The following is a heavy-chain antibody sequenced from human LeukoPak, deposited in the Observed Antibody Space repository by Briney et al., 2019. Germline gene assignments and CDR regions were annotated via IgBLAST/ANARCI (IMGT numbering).Heavy chain of an antibody. D-gene: IGHD5-18*01. CDR1: GGTFSSYA. CDR2: IIPIFGTA. CDR3: AMRGYSYGYNFDY. V-gene: IGHV1-69*05. J-gene: IGHJ4*02. Sequence: ASVKVSCKASGGTFSSYAISWVRQAPGQGLEWMGGIIPIFGTANYVQKFQGRVTMTRDTSTSTVYMELSSLRSEDTAVYYCAMRGYSYGYNFDYWGQGTLVTVSS.